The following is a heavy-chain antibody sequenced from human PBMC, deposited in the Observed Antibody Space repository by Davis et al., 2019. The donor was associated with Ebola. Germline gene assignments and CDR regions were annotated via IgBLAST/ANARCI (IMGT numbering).Heavy chain of an antibody. J-gene: IGHJ5*02. CDR2: ISSESKHI. Sequence: GGSLRLSCEASGITFSSHSMNWVRQAPGKGLEWVSSISSESKHIIYGDSVRGRFTISRDNAKNSLYLQMNSLRAEDTAVYYCARDRSSSWFKAFGRWFDPWGQGTLVTVSS. CDR3: ARDRSSSWFKAFGRWFDP. V-gene: IGHV3-21*01. CDR1: GITFSSHS. D-gene: IGHD6-13*01.